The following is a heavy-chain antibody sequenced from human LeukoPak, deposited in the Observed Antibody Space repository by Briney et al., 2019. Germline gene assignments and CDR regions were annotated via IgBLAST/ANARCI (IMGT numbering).Heavy chain of an antibody. D-gene: IGHD2-15*01. J-gene: IGHJ4*02. Sequence: SVKVSCKASGCTFSSYAISWVRPAPGQGLEWMGRIIPILGIANYAQKFQGRVTITADKSTSTAYMELSSLGSEDTAVYYCARGSSVALPTDYWGQGTLVTVSS. CDR2: IIPILGIA. V-gene: IGHV1-69*04. CDR1: GCTFSSYA. CDR3: ARGSSVALPTDY.